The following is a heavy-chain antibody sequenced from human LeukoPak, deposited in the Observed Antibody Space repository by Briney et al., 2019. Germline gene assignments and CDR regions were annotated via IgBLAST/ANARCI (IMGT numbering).Heavy chain of an antibody. V-gene: IGHV3-23*01. CDR1: GFSFSSYA. J-gene: IGHJ3*02. CDR2: MSSSDDGR. D-gene: IGHD3-9*01. CDR3: ARDHYDILTGYYDAFDI. Sequence: PGGSLRLSCATSGFSFSSYAMSWVRQAPGKGLEWVSAMSSSDDGRYYAASVRGRFTISRDTSRSTLYLQMNSLRAEDAAVYYCARDHYDILTGYYDAFDIWGQGTMVTVSS.